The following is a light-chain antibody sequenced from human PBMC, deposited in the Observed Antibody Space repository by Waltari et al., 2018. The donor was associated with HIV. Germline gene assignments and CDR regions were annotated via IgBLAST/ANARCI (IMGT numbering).Light chain of an antibody. CDR2: RDK. CDR3: AAWEYSLSARV. J-gene: IGLJ3*02. Sequence: QSVLTQPPSASGTPGQRVPISCSGSNPNIGSNSVYWYQQFPGPAPKLILYRDKPRPAGVPDRFSGSKCGTASSLTFSGLRSEDEADYYCAAWEYSLSARVFGGGTKMTVL. CDR1: NPNIGSNS. V-gene: IGLV1-47*01.